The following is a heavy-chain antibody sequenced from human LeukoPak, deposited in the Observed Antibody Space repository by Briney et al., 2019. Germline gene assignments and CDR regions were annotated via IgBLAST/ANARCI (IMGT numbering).Heavy chain of an antibody. CDR3: AKTGNPATGDY. D-gene: IGHD1-1*01. CDR2: IYSGGFT. J-gene: IGHJ4*02. Sequence: GGSLRLSCAASGFTVSSNYMSWVRQAPGKGLESVSVIYSGGFTYYSDSVKGRFTISRDNSKNMVYFQMNSLRAEDTAVYYCAKTGNPATGDYWGQGTLVTVSS. CDR1: GFTVSSNY. V-gene: IGHV3-53*01.